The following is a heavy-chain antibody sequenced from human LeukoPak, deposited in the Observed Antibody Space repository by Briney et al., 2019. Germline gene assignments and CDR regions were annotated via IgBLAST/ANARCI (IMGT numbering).Heavy chain of an antibody. Sequence: SETLSLTCTVSGGSISSSSYYWGWIRQPPGKGLEWIGSIYYSGSTYYNPSLKSRVTISVDTSKNQFSLKLSSVTAADTAVYYCASVRGYYDILTGYFSLPNYYYYMDVWGKGTTVTISS. CDR3: ASVRGYYDILTGYFSLPNYYYYMDV. D-gene: IGHD3-9*01. V-gene: IGHV4-39*01. J-gene: IGHJ6*03. CDR1: GGSISSSSYY. CDR2: IYYSGST.